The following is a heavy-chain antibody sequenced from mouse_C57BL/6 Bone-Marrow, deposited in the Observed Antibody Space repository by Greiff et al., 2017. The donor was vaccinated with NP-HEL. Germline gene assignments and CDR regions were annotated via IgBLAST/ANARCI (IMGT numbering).Heavy chain of an antibody. CDR2: IDPEDGET. J-gene: IGHJ4*01. Sequence: EVKLMESGAELVKPGASVKLSCTASGFNIKDYYMHWVKQRTEQGLEWNGRIDPEDGETKYAPKFQGKATITADTSSNTAYLQLSSLTSEDTAVYYCASTVVATDYDAMDYWGQGTSVTVSS. CDR3: ASTVVATDYDAMDY. D-gene: IGHD1-1*01. CDR1: GFNIKDYY. V-gene: IGHV14-2*01.